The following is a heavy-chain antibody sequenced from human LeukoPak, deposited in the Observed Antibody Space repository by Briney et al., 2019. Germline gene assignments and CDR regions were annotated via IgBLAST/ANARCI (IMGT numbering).Heavy chain of an antibody. CDR2: ISGSGGST. J-gene: IGHJ4*02. D-gene: IGHD6-19*01. Sequence: GGSLRLSCAASGFTSSSYAMSWVRQAPGKGLEWVSAISGSGGSTYYADSVKGRFTISRDNSKNTLYLQMNSLRAEDTAVYYCAKDRSSGWFFPDYWGQGTLVTVST. V-gene: IGHV3-23*01. CDR1: GFTSSSYA. CDR3: AKDRSSGWFFPDY.